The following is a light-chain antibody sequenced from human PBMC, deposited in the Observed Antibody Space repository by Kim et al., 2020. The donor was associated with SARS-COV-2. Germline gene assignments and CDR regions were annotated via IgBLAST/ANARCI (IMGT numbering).Light chain of an antibody. CDR3: SSYTSSTTYV. V-gene: IGLV2-14*03. CDR2: DVT. CDR1: NSDIGGYNY. J-gene: IGLJ1*01. Sequence: QSALTQPASVSGSPGQSITISCAGTNSDIGGYNYVSWYQQHPGKVPKLMIYDVTQRPSGVSNRFSGSKSGYTASLTISGLQAEDEAVYFCSSYTSSTTYVFGAGTKVTVL.